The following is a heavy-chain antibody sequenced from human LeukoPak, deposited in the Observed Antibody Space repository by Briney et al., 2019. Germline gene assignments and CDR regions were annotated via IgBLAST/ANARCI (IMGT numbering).Heavy chain of an antibody. CDR2: IKQDGREK. CDR3: ARPVTGTYAPLEY. Sequence: GGSLRLSCAASGFTVSSNYMSWVRQAPGKGLEWVANIKQDGREKYYVDSVKGRFTISRDNAKNTLYLEMNSLRADDTAVYYCARPVTGTYAPLEYWGQGTLVTVSS. D-gene: IGHD1-1*01. V-gene: IGHV3-7*01. J-gene: IGHJ4*02. CDR1: GFTVSSNY.